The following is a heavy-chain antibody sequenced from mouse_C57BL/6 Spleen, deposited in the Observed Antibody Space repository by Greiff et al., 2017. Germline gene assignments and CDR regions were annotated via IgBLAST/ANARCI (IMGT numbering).Heavy chain of an antibody. CDR1: GYTFTDYN. J-gene: IGHJ1*03. CDR2: INPNNGGT. Sequence: EVQRVESGPELVKPGASVKIPCKASGYTFTDYNMDWVKQSHGKSLEWIGDINPNNGGTIYTQKFKGKATLTVDKSSSTAYMELRSLTSEDTAVYYWARGWLQDWYFDVWGTGTTVTVSS. V-gene: IGHV1-18*01. D-gene: IGHD2-3*01. CDR3: ARGWLQDWYFDV.